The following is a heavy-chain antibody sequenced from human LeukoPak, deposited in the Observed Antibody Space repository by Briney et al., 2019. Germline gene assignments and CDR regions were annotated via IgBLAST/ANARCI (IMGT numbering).Heavy chain of an antibody. CDR2: IYYSGST. J-gene: IGHJ4*02. V-gene: IGHV4-30-4*08. D-gene: IGHD3-22*01. Sequence: PSETLSLTCTVSGGSISSGDYYWSWIRQPPGKGLEWIGYIYYSGSTYYNPSLKSRVTISVDTSKNQFSLKLSSVTAADTAVYYCARGDSAYYYDSSGYGCWGQGTLVTVSS. CDR1: GGSISSGDYY. CDR3: ARGDSAYYYDSSGYGC.